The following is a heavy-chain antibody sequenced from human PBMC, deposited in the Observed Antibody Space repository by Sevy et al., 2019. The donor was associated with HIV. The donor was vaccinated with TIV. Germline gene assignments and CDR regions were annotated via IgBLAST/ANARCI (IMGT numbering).Heavy chain of an antibody. CDR2: FDPEDGET. Sequence: ASVKVSCKVSGYTLTQLSMHWVRQAPGKGLEWMGRFDPEDGETLYAQNFQGRVTMTGDTSTDIAYMALSSLRSEDTAIYYCATTKDYYDSSGSPFDYWGQGTLVTVSS. J-gene: IGHJ4*02. V-gene: IGHV1-24*01. CDR3: ATTKDYYDSSGSPFDY. D-gene: IGHD3-22*01. CDR1: GYTLTQLS.